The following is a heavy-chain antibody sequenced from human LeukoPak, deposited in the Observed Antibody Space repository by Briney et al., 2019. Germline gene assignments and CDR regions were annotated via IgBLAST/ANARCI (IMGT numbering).Heavy chain of an antibody. V-gene: IGHV4-34*01. Sequence: SETLSLTCAVYGGSFSDKHWSWIRQTPGKGLQWIGGVDTSGSTNYSPSPKSRVTISVDTSKNQFSLKLSSVTAADTAVYYCASVVRGVIGNYYYYYMDVWGKGTTVIVSS. J-gene: IGHJ6*03. D-gene: IGHD3-10*01. CDR1: GGSFSDKH. CDR2: VDTSGST. CDR3: ASVVRGVIGNYYYYYMDV.